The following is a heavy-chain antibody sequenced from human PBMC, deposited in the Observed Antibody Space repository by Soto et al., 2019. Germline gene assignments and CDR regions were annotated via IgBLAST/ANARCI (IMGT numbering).Heavy chain of an antibody. CDR1: GYTFTSYG. Sequence: GASVKVSCKVSGYTFTSYGISWVRQAPGQGLEWMGWISAYNGNTNYAQKLQGRVTMTTDTSTSTAYMELRSLRSDDTAVYYCVRANIRTYWQQLLRISWVGWFDPWGQGTLVTVSS. CDR3: VRANIRTYWQQLLRISWVGWFDP. J-gene: IGHJ5*02. V-gene: IGHV1-18*04. D-gene: IGHD6-13*01. CDR2: ISAYNGNT.